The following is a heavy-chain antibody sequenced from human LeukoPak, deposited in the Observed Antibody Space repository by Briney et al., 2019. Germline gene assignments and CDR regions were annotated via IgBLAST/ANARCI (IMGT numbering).Heavy chain of an antibody. Sequence: GASVKVSCKASGYTFTSYDINWVRQATGQGLEWMGWMNPNSGNTGYAQKFQGRVTMTRNTSISTAYMELSSLRSEDTAVYYCARWTDDYGDYRFDYWGQGALVTVSS. J-gene: IGHJ4*02. CDR3: ARWTDDYGDYRFDY. D-gene: IGHD4-17*01. CDR1: GYTFTSYD. V-gene: IGHV1-8*01. CDR2: MNPNSGNT.